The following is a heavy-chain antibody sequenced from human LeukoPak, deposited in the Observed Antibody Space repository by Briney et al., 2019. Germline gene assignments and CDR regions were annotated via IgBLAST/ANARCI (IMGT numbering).Heavy chain of an antibody. Sequence: GGSLRLSCAASGFTFSDYYMSWIRQAPGKGLEWVSCISSSGSTIYYADSVKGRFTISRDNAKNSLYLQMISLRAEDTAVYYCARDPYSSPAERDSAFDIWGQGTMVTVSS. CDR1: GFTFSDYY. D-gene: IGHD6-13*01. CDR3: ARDPYSSPAERDSAFDI. J-gene: IGHJ3*02. V-gene: IGHV3-11*01. CDR2: ISSSGSTI.